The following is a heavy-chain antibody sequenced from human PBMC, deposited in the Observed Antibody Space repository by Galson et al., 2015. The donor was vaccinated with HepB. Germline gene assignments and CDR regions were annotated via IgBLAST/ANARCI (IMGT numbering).Heavy chain of an antibody. Sequence: SVKVSCKASGYTFTSYGTSWVRQAPGQGLEWMGWISAYNGNTNYAQKLQGRVTMTTDTSTSTAYMELRSLRSDDTAVYYCARDTGTNDYYYYGMDVWGQGTTVTVSS. CDR3: ARDTGTNDYYYYGMDV. D-gene: IGHD1/OR15-1a*01. J-gene: IGHJ6*02. CDR2: ISAYNGNT. V-gene: IGHV1-18*01. CDR1: GYTFTSYG.